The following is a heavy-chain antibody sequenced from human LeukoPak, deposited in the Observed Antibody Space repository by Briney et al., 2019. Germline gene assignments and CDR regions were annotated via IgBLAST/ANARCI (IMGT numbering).Heavy chain of an antibody. CDR3: ARESLFHS. V-gene: IGHV3-48*03. CDR2: ISGSGSTI. Sequence: GGSLRLSCAASGFTFSSYEMNWVRQAPGKGLQWVSYISGSGSTILYADSVKGRFTISRDNAKNSLYLQMNRLRAEDTAVYYCARESLFHSLGQGTLVTVSS. J-gene: IGHJ5*01. CDR1: GFTFSSYE.